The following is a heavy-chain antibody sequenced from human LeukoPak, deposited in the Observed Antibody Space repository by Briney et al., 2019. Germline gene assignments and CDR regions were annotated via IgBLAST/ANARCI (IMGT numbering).Heavy chain of an antibody. V-gene: IGHV4-59*01. J-gene: IGHJ5*02. Sequence: SETRSLTCTVSGGSISSYYWSWIRQPPGKGLEWIGYIYYSGSTNYNPSLKSRVTISVDTSKNQFSLKLSSVTAADTAVYYCAREGHGDHFDPWGQGTLVTVSS. CDR2: IYYSGST. CDR1: GGSISSYY. CDR3: AREGHGDHFDP. D-gene: IGHD4-17*01.